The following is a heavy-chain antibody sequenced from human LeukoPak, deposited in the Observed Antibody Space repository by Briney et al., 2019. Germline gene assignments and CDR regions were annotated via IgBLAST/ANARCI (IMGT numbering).Heavy chain of an antibody. D-gene: IGHD2-15*01. V-gene: IGHV3-33*01. CDR2: IWFDGSKK. J-gene: IGHJ4*02. CDR3: ARDPATIVTYYDY. Sequence: GRSLRLSCAASGFTFSRYGMHWVRQAPGKGLEWVALIWFDGSKKYYADSVKGRFTISRDDSKNTLYLQMDSLRAEDTAVYYCARDPATIVTYYDYWGQGTRVTVSS. CDR1: GFTFSRYG.